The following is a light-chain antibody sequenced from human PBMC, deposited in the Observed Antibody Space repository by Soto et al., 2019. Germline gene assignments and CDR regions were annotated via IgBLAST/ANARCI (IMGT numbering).Light chain of an antibody. Sequence: EIVLTPSPSTLSLSPGERATLSCRASQSVSSYLAWYQQKPGQAPRLLIYDASNRATGIPARFSGSGSGTDFTLTISSLEPEDFAVYYCQHRSNWPPITFGQGTRLEI. CDR3: QHRSNWPPIT. J-gene: IGKJ5*01. CDR1: QSVSSY. V-gene: IGKV3-11*01. CDR2: DAS.